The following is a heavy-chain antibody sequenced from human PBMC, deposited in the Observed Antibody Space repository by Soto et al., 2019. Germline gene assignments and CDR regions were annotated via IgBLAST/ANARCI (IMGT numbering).Heavy chain of an antibody. CDR2: MNPNSGNT. V-gene: IGHV1-8*01. Sequence: GASVKVSCKDSGYTFTSYDIKWVRQATGQGLEWMGWMNPNSGNTGYAQKFQGRVTMTRNTSISTAYMELSSLRSEDTAVYYCARRTVTTYAYYYYYMDVWGKGTTVTVS. J-gene: IGHJ6*03. CDR1: GYTFTSYD. D-gene: IGHD4-17*01. CDR3: ARRTVTTYAYYYYYMDV.